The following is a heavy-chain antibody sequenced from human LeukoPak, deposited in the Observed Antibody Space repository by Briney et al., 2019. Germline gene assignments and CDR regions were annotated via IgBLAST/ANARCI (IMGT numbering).Heavy chain of an antibody. CDR2: IYHSGST. CDR3: ARVRATEFWSDYYNYYYYYMDV. Sequence: PSETLSLTCTVSGYSISSGYYWGWIRQPPGKGLEWIGSIYHSGSTYYNPSLKSRVTISVDTSKNQFSLKLSSVTAADTAVYYCARVRATEFWSDYYNYYYYYMDVWGKGTTVTVSS. V-gene: IGHV4-38-2*02. J-gene: IGHJ6*03. D-gene: IGHD3-3*01. CDR1: GYSISSGYY.